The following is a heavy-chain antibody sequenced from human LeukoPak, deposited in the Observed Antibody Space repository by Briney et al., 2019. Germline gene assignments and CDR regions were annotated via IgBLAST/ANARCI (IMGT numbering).Heavy chain of an antibody. CDR2: IYYSGST. CDR1: GGSISGYY. D-gene: IGHD6-13*01. Sequence: SETLSLTCTVYGGSISGYYWTWIRQSPGKGLEWLGYIYYSGSTNYNPSLKSRVTMSVDTSKNQFSLKLSSVTAADTAVYYCARHYIASGGGDAFDIWGQGTMVTVSS. CDR3: ARHYIASGGGDAFDI. V-gene: IGHV4-59*08. J-gene: IGHJ3*02.